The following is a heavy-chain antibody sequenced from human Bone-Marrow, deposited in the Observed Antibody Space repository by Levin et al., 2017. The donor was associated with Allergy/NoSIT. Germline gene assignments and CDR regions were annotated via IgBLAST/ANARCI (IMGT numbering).Heavy chain of an antibody. D-gene: IGHD2-2*01. V-gene: IGHV3-33*01. Sequence: GGSLRLSCAASGFTFSSYGMHWVRQAPGKGLEWVAVIWYDGSNKYYADSVKGRFTISRDNSKNTLYLQMNSLRAEDTAVYYCARGEGYCSSTSCYEGKDWFDPWGQGTLVTVSS. CDR3: ARGEGYCSSTSCYEGKDWFDP. CDR1: GFTFSSYG. J-gene: IGHJ5*02. CDR2: IWYDGSNK.